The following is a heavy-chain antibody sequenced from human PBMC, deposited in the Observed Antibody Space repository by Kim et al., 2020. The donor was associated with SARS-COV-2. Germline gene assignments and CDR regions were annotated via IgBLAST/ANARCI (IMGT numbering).Heavy chain of an antibody. CDR3: AKYTTAWAAFDY. CDR2: IYYSGNI. V-gene: IGHV4-39*07. J-gene: IGHJ4*02. CDR1: GGSIRSSSYY. Sequence: SETLSLTCTVAGGSIRSSSYYWGWIRQPPGQGLEWIGSIYYSGNIYYNPSLKSRVTISVDTSKNQFSLKLSSVTAADTAVYFCAKYTTAWAAFDYWGQGTLVIVSS. D-gene: IGHD2-2*02.